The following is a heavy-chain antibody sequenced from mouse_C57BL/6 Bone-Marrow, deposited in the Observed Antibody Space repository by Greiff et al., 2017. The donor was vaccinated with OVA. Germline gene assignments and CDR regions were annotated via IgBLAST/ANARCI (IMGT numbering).Heavy chain of an antibody. CDR2: INPNNGGT. J-gene: IGHJ2*01. V-gene: IGHV1-26*01. CDR3: ARPTYFDY. CDR1: GYTFTDYY. Sequence: EVQLQQSGPELVKPGASVKISCKASGYTFTDYYMNWVKQSHGKSLEWIGDINPNNGGTSYNQKFKGKATLTVDKSSSTAYMELRSLTSEDSAVYYCARPTYFDYWGQGTTLTVSS.